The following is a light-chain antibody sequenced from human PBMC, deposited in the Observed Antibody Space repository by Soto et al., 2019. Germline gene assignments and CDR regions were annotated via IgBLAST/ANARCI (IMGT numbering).Light chain of an antibody. Sequence: EILMTQSPATLSVSPGERATLSCRASQSVGNNLSWYQQRPAQAPRLLIYGASTRAAGIPARFISSRSGTEFTLTINSMQSEDFAVYYCQQYNKWPLFTFGPGTRVDI. V-gene: IGKV3-15*01. CDR1: QSVGNN. J-gene: IGKJ3*01. CDR3: QQYNKWPLFT. CDR2: GAS.